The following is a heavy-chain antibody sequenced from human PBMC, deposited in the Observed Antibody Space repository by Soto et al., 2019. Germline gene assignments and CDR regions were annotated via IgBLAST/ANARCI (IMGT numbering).Heavy chain of an antibody. CDR1: GFNFSSHA. J-gene: IGHJ4*02. D-gene: IGHD6-13*01. CDR3: AKADRQLTTCSSSWFE. V-gene: IGHV3-23*01. CDR2: ISYSGLST. Sequence: EVQLLESGGGLVQPGGSRRLSCAASGFNFSSHAMTWVRQAPGKGLAWVSSISYSGLSTYYATSVKGRFTISRDNSKNTVSLEMNSLSAEDTAVYYCAKADRQLTTCSSSWFEWGQGTQVTVSS.